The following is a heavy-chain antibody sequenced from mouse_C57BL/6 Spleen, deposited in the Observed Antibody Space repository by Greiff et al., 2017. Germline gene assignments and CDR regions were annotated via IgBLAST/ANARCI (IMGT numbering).Heavy chain of an antibody. J-gene: IGHJ3*01. CDR1: GFSLTSYG. CDR3: ASGGLRRFAY. CDR2: IWSGGST. V-gene: IGHV2-2*01. Sequence: QVQLQQSGPGLVQPSQSLSITCTVSGFSLTSYGVHWVRQSPGKGLEWLGVIWSGGSTDYNAAFLSRLSISKDKSKIQVFFKMNILQADDTAIYYCASGGLRRFAYWGQGTLVTVSA. D-gene: IGHD2-2*01.